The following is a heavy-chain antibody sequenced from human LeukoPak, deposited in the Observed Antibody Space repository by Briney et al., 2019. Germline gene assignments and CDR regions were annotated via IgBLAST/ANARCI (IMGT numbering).Heavy chain of an antibody. CDR2: IYYSGGT. J-gene: IGHJ5*02. V-gene: IGHV4-59*01. Sequence: SETLSLTCTVSGGSISSYYWSWIRQPPGKGLEWIGYIYYSGGTNYNPSLKSRVTISVDTSKNQFSLKLSSVTAADTAVYYCARAGRTFSGGWFDPWGQGTLVTVSS. CDR1: GGSISSYY. D-gene: IGHD3-16*01. CDR3: ARAGRTFSGGWFDP.